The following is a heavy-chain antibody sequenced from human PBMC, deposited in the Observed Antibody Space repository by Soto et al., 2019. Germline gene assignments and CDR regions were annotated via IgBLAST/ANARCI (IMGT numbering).Heavy chain of an antibody. D-gene: IGHD6-19*01. CDR3: ARQPVAGTGHYFDY. CDR1: GASLSSSSDY. Sequence: QLQLQQSGPGLVKPSETLSLTCTVSGASLSSSSDYWGWIRQPPGKRLEWIGSVYYSGNTYYNPSLKSRVTISVDTSKNQFSLKLSSVTAADTAVYYCARQPVAGTGHYFDYWSQGTPVTVSS. CDR2: VYYSGNT. J-gene: IGHJ4*02. V-gene: IGHV4-39*01.